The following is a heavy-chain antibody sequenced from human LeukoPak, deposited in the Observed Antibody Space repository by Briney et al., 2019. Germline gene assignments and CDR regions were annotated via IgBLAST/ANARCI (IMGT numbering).Heavy chain of an antibody. D-gene: IGHD3-10*01. Sequence: GGSLRLSCAASGFTFDDYAMHWVRQAPGKGLEWVSLISWDGGSTYYADSVKGRFTISRDNSKNSLYLQMNSLRAEDTALYYCAKGGYGSGRFWPDYLYYFDYWGQGTLVTVSS. CDR2: ISWDGGST. V-gene: IGHV3-43D*03. CDR1: GFTFDDYA. CDR3: AKGGYGSGRFWPDYLYYFDY. J-gene: IGHJ4*02.